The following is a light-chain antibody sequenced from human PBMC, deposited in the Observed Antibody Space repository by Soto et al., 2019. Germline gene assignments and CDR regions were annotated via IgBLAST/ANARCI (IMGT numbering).Light chain of an antibody. CDR3: QQHYNTPYT. J-gene: IGKJ2*01. CDR2: WAS. CDR1: QSILRSSNTKND. Sequence: DIVMTQSPDSLAVSLGERATINCKSSQSILRSSNTKNDLAWYQQKPGQPPKLLIYWASTRESGVPDRFSGSGSGTDFTLTISSLQAEDVAVYYCQQHYNTPYTFGQGTNLEIK. V-gene: IGKV4-1*01.